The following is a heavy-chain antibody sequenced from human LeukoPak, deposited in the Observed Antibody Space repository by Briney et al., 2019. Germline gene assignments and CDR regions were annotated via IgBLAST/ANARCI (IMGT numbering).Heavy chain of an antibody. D-gene: IGHD3-10*01. CDR1: GGTFSSYA. V-gene: IGHV1-69*06. CDR3: ARVGTYYYGSGSYSGWFDP. Sequence: SVKVSCKASGGTFSSYAISWVRQAPGQGLEWMGGIIPIFGTANYTQKFQGRVTITADKSTSTAYMELSSLRSEDTAVYYCARVGTYYYGSGSYSGWFDPWGQGTLVTVSS. CDR2: IIPIFGTA. J-gene: IGHJ5*02.